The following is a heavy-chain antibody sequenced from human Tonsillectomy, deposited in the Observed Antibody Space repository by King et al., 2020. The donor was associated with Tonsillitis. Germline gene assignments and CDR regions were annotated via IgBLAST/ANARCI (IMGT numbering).Heavy chain of an antibody. CDR3: STLVGATKSGLDFDY. J-gene: IGHJ4*02. V-gene: IGHV3-9*01. CDR2: ILLNSGSF. CDR1: GVTFDDYS. Sequence: VQLVESGGGLVQPGRSLRLSCAGSGVTFDDYSMHWVRQAPGKGLEWVSGILLNSGSFGYADSVKVRFPISRDNAKNSLYLQMNSLRAEDTALYYCSTLVGATKSGLDFDYWGQGTLVTVSS. D-gene: IGHD1-26*01.